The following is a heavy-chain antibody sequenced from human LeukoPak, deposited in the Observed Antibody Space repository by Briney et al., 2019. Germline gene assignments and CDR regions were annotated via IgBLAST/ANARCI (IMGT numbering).Heavy chain of an antibody. V-gene: IGHV3-33*06. CDR1: GFTFSSYG. Sequence: SGGSLRLSCAASGFTFSSYGMHWVRQAPGKGLEWVAVIWYDGSDKYYADSVKGRFTISRDNSKNTLSLQMSSLRAEETAVYYCAKVDSSGWYGGVAFDIWGQGTVVIVSS. CDR2: IWYDGSDK. J-gene: IGHJ3*02. D-gene: IGHD6-19*01. CDR3: AKVDSSGWYGGVAFDI.